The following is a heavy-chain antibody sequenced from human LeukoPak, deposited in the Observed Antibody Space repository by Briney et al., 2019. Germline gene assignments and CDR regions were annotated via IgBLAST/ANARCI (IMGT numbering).Heavy chain of an antibody. J-gene: IGHJ4*02. D-gene: IGHD3-3*01. Sequence: GGSLKLSCAASGFPFSGSAMHWVRQASGKGLEWVGRIRSKANSYATAYAASVKGRFTISRDDSKNTAYLQMNSLRTEDTAVYYCTRHRPSTYYDFWSGYYSDLYCFDYWGQGTLVTVSS. V-gene: IGHV3-73*01. CDR2: IRSKANSYAT. CDR3: TRHRPSTYYDFWSGYYSDLYCFDY. CDR1: GFPFSGSA.